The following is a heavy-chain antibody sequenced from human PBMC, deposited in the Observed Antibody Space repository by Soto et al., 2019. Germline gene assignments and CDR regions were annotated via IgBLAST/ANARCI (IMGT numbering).Heavy chain of an antibody. D-gene: IGHD4-17*01. Sequence: QVQLQESGPGLVKPSQILSLTCTVSGGSISSGDYYWNWLRQSPGKGLEWIGYIYYSGSTNYNPSLKSRVTISIDTSKNQFALKVSSVTAADTAVYYCARDQPPTNWFDPWGQGTLVTVSS. J-gene: IGHJ5*02. CDR1: GGSISSGDYY. CDR3: ARDQPPTNWFDP. CDR2: IYYSGST. V-gene: IGHV4-30-4*01.